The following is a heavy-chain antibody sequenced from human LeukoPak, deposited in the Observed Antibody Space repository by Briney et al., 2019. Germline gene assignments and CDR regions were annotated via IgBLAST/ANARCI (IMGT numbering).Heavy chain of an antibody. J-gene: IGHJ3*01. Sequence: PSETLSLTCAVCGGSFSGYYWNWIRQPPGKGLEWIGEINHIGSTNYNPSLKSRVTMSVDTSKNQFSLKLRSINAADTAVYYCVRGTPRFDSWGQGTMVIVSS. CDR3: VRGTPRFDS. CDR1: GGSFSGYY. D-gene: IGHD4-23*01. V-gene: IGHV4-34*01. CDR2: INHIGST.